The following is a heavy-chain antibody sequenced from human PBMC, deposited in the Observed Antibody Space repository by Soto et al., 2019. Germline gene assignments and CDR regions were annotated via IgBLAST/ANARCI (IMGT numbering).Heavy chain of an antibody. V-gene: IGHV4-28*01. Sequence: SETLSLTCAVSGYSITSSYWWGWIRQPPGKGLEWIGYIYYTGSTYYNPSLKSRVTLSVDTSKNQFSLRLSSVTAVDTAMYFCERRVGELLGLDTWGQGTLVTVSS. D-gene: IGHD1-26*01. CDR2: IYYTGST. J-gene: IGHJ5*02. CDR3: ERRVGELLGLDT. CDR1: GYSITSSYW.